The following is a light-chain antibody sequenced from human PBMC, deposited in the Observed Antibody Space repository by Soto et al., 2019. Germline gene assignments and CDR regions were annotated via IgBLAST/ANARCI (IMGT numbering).Light chain of an antibody. Sequence: QSALTQPRSVSGSPGQSVTLSCTGTSSDVGGYNFVSWYQQHPGKAPKVMIYDVSQRPSGVPDRFSGSKSGNTASLTISGLQAEDEAAYYCSSYAGRYSVVFGGGTKVTVL. V-gene: IGLV2-11*01. CDR1: SSDVGGYNF. CDR3: SSYAGRYSVV. J-gene: IGLJ2*01. CDR2: DVS.